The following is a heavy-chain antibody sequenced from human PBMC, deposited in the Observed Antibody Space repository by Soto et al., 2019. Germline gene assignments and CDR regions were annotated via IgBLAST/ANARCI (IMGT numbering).Heavy chain of an antibody. CDR2: IYHSGST. CDR1: GGSISSGGYS. D-gene: IGHD3-22*01. V-gene: IGHV4-30-2*01. Sequence: QLQLQESGSGLVKPSQTLSLTCAVSGGSISSGGYSWSWIRQPPGKGLEWIGYIYHSGSTYYNPSLKGRVSISVDRSKNQFALKLSSVTAADTAVYYCASVTYDSSGYYSGAFDIWGQGTMVTVSS. CDR3: ASVTYDSSGYYSGAFDI. J-gene: IGHJ3*02.